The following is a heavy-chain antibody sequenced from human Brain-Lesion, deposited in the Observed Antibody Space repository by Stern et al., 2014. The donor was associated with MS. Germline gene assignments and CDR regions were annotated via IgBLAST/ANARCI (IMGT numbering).Heavy chain of an antibody. J-gene: IGHJ4*02. CDR1: RDTPPELF. CDR2: FVPEDGET. D-gene: IGHD1-26*01. Sequence: VQRLESGGEGKKPGGSVKGSCEGSRDTPPELFKHCGGQAPRKGGEWSGGFVPEDGETIYAQKFQGRVTMTEDTSTDTAYMELSSLRSEDTAVYYCATLSPGAGGNYYRHFDYWGQGTLVTVSS. CDR3: ATLSPGAGGNYYRHFDY. V-gene: IGHV1-24*01.